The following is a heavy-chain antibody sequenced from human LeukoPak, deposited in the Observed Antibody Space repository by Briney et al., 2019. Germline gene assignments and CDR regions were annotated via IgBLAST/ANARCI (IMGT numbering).Heavy chain of an antibody. Sequence: SVKVSCKASGGTFSSYTISWVRQAPGQGLEWMGRIIPILGIANYAQKFQGRVTITADKSTSTAYMELSSLQSEDTAVYYCAANLYDFWSGYYGRFDYWGQGTLVTVSS. CDR3: AANLYDFWSGYYGRFDY. D-gene: IGHD3-3*01. CDR1: GGTFSSYT. J-gene: IGHJ4*02. V-gene: IGHV1-69*02. CDR2: IIPILGIA.